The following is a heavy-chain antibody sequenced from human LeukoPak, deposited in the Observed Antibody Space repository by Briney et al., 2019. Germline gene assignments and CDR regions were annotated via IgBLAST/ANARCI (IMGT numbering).Heavy chain of an antibody. V-gene: IGHV1-8*01. Sequence: ASVKVSCKASGYTFTSYDINWVRQATGQGLEWMGWMNPNSGNTGYAQKFQGRVTMTRNTSISTAYMELSSLRSEDTAVYYCARGPTVGYCSGGSCYYYGMDVWGQGTTVTVSS. D-gene: IGHD2-15*01. CDR3: ARGPTVGYCSGGSCYYYGMDV. CDR1: GYTFTSYD. J-gene: IGHJ6*02. CDR2: MNPNSGNT.